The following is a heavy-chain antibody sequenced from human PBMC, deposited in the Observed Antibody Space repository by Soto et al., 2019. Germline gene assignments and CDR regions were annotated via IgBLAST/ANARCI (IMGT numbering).Heavy chain of an antibody. J-gene: IGHJ4*02. D-gene: IGHD2-15*01. CDR2: IGRGGST. CDR1: GFTFSNYA. CDR3: TKERLEGGTLDY. V-gene: IGHV3-23*01. Sequence: EVHLLESGGNLMQPGGSLRLSCAASGFTFSNYAMNWVRQAPGKGLEWVSAIGRGGSTYYADSVKGRFTISRDNSKNTLYLQMNSLRGEATALYYCTKERLEGGTLDYWGQGTLVTVSS.